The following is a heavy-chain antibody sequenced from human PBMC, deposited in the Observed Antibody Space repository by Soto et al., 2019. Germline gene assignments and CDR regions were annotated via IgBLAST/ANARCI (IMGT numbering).Heavy chain of an antibody. Sequence: SETLSLTCAVYGGSFSGYYWSWIRQPPGKGLEWIGEINHSGSTNYNPSLKSRVTISVDTSKSQFSLNLTSVTAADTAVYYCARGADCTTPSCTGNWFAPWGQGIQVTVSS. CDR2: INHSGST. V-gene: IGHV4-34*01. J-gene: IGHJ5*02. CDR3: ARGADCTTPSCTGNWFAP. CDR1: GGSFSGYY. D-gene: IGHD2-2*01.